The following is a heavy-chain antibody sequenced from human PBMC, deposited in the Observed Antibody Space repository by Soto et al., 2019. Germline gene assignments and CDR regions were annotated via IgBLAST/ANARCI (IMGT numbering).Heavy chain of an antibody. CDR1: GVTISSYY. CDR2: IYYSGST. V-gene: IGHV4-59*12. Sequence: PSETLSLTCPVSGVTISSYYWSWIRQPPGKGLEWIGYIYYSGSTDYNPSLKSRVTISVDTSKNQFSLKLSSVTAADTAVYYCATTYYDILTGSYGGYYGMDVWGQGTTVTVSS. D-gene: IGHD3-9*01. J-gene: IGHJ6*02. CDR3: ATTYYDILTGSYGGYYGMDV.